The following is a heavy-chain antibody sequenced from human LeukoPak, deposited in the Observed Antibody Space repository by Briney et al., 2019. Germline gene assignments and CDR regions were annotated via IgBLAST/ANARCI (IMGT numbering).Heavy chain of an antibody. Sequence: GGSLRLSCAVSGFTFRTYWMHWVRQVPGEGLVWVSRINEDGSITNYADSVKGRFSISRDNAKNTLYLQMNSLRAEDTAVYYCARDGAKVRQLGGYYYYGMGVWGQGTTVTVSS. V-gene: IGHV3-74*01. CDR2: INEDGSIT. D-gene: IGHD6-13*01. CDR3: ARDGAKVRQLGGYYYYGMGV. J-gene: IGHJ6*02. CDR1: GFTFRTYW.